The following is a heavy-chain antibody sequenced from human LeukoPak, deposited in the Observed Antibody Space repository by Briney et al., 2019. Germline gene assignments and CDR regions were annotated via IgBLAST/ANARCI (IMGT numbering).Heavy chain of an antibody. D-gene: IGHD1-26*01. CDR2: IYYSGST. J-gene: IGHJ4*02. V-gene: IGHV4-59*08. Sequence: PSETLSLTCTVSGGSISRYYWSWIRQPPGKGLEWIGYIYYSGSTNYNPSLKSRVTISVDTSKNQFSLKLSSVTAADTAVYYCARIVGAEVDYWGQGTLVSVSS. CDR1: GGSISRYY. CDR3: ARIVGAEVDY.